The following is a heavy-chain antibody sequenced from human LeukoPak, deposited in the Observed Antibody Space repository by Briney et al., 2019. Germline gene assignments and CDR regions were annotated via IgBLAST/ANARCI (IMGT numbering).Heavy chain of an antibody. D-gene: IGHD2-15*01. CDR3: ARLLRHCSGGSCYFSWFDP. Sequence: GASLKISCKASGYSFTNSWIGWVRQMPGKGLEWMGIIYPGDSDTTYGPSFQGQVTISADKSISTAYLQWSSLKASDTAMYYCARLLRHCSGGSCYFSWFDPWGQGTLVTVSS. J-gene: IGHJ5*02. V-gene: IGHV5-51*01. CDR2: IYPGDSDT. CDR1: GYSFTNSW.